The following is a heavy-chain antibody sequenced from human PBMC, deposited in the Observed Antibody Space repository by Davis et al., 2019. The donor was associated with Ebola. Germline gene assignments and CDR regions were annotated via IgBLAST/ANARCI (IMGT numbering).Heavy chain of an antibody. CDR1: GYKFTGYY. D-gene: IGHD4-17*01. J-gene: IGHJ4*02. V-gene: IGHV1-2*02. CDR2: INTHSADT. Sequence: ASVKVSCKASGYKFTGYYMHWVRQAPGQGLEWVGWINTHSADTRYAQKFQGRVTLTRDTSIITAYMEMTRLRSDDTAVYYCARGPDYGDYIQYYFHFWGQGTLVTVSS. CDR3: ARGPDYGDYIQYYFHF.